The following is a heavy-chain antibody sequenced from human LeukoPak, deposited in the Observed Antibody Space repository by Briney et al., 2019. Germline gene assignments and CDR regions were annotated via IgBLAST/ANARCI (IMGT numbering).Heavy chain of an antibody. CDR2: ISSSGSTI. CDR3: ACLIVGATPSFDY. V-gene: IGHV3-48*03. CDR1: GFTFSSYE. Sequence: GGSLRLSCAASGFTFSSYEMNWVRQAPGKGLEWVSYISSSGSTIYYADSVKGRFAISRDNAKNSLYLQMNSLRAEDTAVYYCACLIVGATPSFDYWGQGTLVTVSS. J-gene: IGHJ4*02. D-gene: IGHD1-26*01.